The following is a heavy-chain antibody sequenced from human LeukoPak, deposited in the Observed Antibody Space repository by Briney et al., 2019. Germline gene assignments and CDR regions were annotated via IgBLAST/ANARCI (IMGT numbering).Heavy chain of an antibody. Sequence: SETLSLTCVVSGYSISNTYYWGWIRQPPGKELEWIGSIYNSGSTHYNPSLKSRVTISVDTSKNQFSLKLTSVTAADTAVYYCARNSSGNYFDYWGQGSLVTVCS. CDR1: GYSISNTYY. CDR2: IYNSGST. V-gene: IGHV4-38-2*01. D-gene: IGHD1-26*01. CDR3: ARNSSGNYFDY. J-gene: IGHJ4*02.